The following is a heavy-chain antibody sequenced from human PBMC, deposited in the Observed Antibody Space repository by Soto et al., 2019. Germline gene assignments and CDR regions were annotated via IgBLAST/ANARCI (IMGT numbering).Heavy chain of an antibody. CDR2: ISGSGGTT. J-gene: IGHJ6*02. Sequence: PGGSLRLSCAAFGFTLSTCGMSWVRQAPGKGLEWVSVISGSGGTTYYADSVKGRFTISRDNSENTVYLQMHNLRADDTAVYYCAKGPYTRDWYYGMDVWGQGTTVTVSS. V-gene: IGHV3-23*01. D-gene: IGHD6-19*01. CDR3: AKGPYTRDWYYGMDV. CDR1: GFTLSTCG.